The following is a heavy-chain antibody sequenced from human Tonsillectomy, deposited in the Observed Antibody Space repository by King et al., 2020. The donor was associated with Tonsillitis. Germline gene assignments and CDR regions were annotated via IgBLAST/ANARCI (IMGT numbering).Heavy chain of an antibody. D-gene: IGHD6-19*01. J-gene: IGHJ4*02. V-gene: IGHV4-61*01. CDR2: IHYSRRT. Sequence: QLQESGPGLMKPSETLSLTCTVTGGSVTSSPYYWSGIRQPPGKGLEWIGYIHYSRRTNYNPSLKSRVTISVDASKNEFSLRLSSVTAADAAVYYCARSFAGWSWGQGTLVTVSS. CDR1: GGSVTSSPYY. CDR3: ARSFAGWS.